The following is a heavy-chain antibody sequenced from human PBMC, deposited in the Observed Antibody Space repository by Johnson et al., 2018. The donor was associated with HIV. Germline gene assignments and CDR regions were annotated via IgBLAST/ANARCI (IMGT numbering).Heavy chain of an antibody. Sequence: VQLVESGGGLVQPGGSLRLSCAASGFTVSSNYMSWVRQAPGTGLEWVSVIYSGGSTYSAASVKGRFTLSRYNSKNTLYLQMNSLRAEDTAVYYCARDGDLNLYCSNGVCSDAFDIWGQGTMVTVSS. J-gene: IGHJ3*02. CDR3: ARDGDLNLYCSNGVCSDAFDI. CDR1: GFTVSSNY. V-gene: IGHV3-66*01. D-gene: IGHD2-8*01. CDR2: IYSGGST.